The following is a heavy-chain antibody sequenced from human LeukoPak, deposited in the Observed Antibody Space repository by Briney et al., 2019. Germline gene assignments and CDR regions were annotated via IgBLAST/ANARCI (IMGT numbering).Heavy chain of an antibody. CDR1: GGSLSSYF. D-gene: IGHD2-2*01. J-gene: IGHJ4*02. CDR2: IYTSGST. V-gene: IGHV4-4*07. CDR3: AREGHCSSTSCYGTNFSLDY. Sequence: SETLSLTCTVSGGSLSSYFWSWIRQPAGKGLEWIGRIYTSGSTNYNPSLKSRVTMSVDTSKNQFSLKLSSVTAADTAVYYCAREGHCSSTSCYGTNFSLDYWGQGTLVTVSS.